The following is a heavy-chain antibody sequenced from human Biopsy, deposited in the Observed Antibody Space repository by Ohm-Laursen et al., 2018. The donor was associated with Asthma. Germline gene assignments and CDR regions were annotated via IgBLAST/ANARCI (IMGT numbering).Heavy chain of an antibody. D-gene: IGHD2/OR15-2a*01. CDR3: AAGRTSLQGESLI. CDR1: GVALSGYT. CDR2: IVFASGAT. V-gene: IGHV1-58*01. Sequence: GASVKVSCNASGVALSGYTFEWVRQARGLGLEWIAWIVFASGATNYAQNFQDRLTVTRDMSAGSVSMELRGLSSTDPAVYYCAAGRTSLQGESLIWGQRTLVSVSS. J-gene: IGHJ4*01.